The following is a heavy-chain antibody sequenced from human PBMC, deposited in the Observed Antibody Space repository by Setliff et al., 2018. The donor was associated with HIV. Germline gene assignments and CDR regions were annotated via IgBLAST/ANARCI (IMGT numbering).Heavy chain of an antibody. CDR1: GFTFGDYA. J-gene: IGHJ4*02. Sequence: GGSLRLSCAASGFTFGDYAMSWVRQAPGKGLEWVGSIRTNARGGATEYAAAVKGRCTVSRDDSKSIAHLQMSSLKSEDTAVYYWTRDHRFVDRYPDWWGQGTLVTVSS. D-gene: IGHD3-9*01. CDR2: IRTNARGGAT. CDR3: TRDHRFVDRYPDW. V-gene: IGHV3-49*04.